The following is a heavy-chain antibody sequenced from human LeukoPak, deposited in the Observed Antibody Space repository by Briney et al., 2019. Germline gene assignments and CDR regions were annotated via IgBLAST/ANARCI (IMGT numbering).Heavy chain of an antibody. D-gene: IGHD6-13*01. J-gene: IGHJ3*02. Sequence: SETLSLTCTVSGGSISSDYWSWIRQPPGKGLEWIGYIYHGGSTYYNPSLKSRVTISADRSKNQFSLKLTSVTAADTAVYYCARGIAAASERAFDIWGQGTMVTVSS. CDR2: IYHGGST. V-gene: IGHV4-59*12. CDR3: ARGIAAASERAFDI. CDR1: GGSISSDY.